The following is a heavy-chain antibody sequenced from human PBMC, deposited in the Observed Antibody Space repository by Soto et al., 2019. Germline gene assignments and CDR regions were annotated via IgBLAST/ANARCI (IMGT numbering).Heavy chain of an antibody. J-gene: IGHJ4*02. CDR2: IYPGDSDT. D-gene: IGHD2-2*01. CDR3: ARLPWDIVAVPAAKPYYFGY. CDR1: GYSFTSYW. Sequence: GESLKISCKGSGYSFTSYWIGWVRQMPGKGLEWMGIIYPGDSDTRNSPSFQGQVTISADKSISTAYLQWSSLKASDTAMYYYARLPWDIVAVPAAKPYYFGYWGQGTLVTVSS. V-gene: IGHV5-51*01.